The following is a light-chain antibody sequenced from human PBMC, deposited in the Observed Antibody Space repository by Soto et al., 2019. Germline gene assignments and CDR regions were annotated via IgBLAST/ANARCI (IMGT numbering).Light chain of an antibody. J-gene: IGKJ4*01. Sequence: DIVLTQSPATLSLSPGERATLSCRASQSVSNYLAWYQQKPGQAPRLLIYDPSNRATGIPARFSGSGSGTDFTLTISSLEPEDFAVYFCQHRAGWPPALTFGGGTKVEIK. CDR1: QSVSNY. V-gene: IGKV3-11*01. CDR3: QHRAGWPPALT. CDR2: DPS.